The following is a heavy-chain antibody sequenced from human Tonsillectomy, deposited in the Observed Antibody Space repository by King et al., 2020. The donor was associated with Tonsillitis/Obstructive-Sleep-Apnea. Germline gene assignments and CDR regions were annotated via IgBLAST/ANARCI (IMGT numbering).Heavy chain of an antibody. J-gene: IGHJ4*02. Sequence: VQLVESGGGLVQPGGSLRLSCAASGFTFSSYEMNWVRQAPGKGLEWVSYISTSGGTIYYADSVKGRFTISRDNAKHSLYLQMNSLRAEDTAVYDCARVGDIEATIYPRAFDYWGQGTLVTVSS. CDR2: ISTSGGTI. V-gene: IGHV3-48*03. CDR3: ARVGDIEATIYPRAFDY. D-gene: IGHD5-12*01. CDR1: GFTFSSYE.